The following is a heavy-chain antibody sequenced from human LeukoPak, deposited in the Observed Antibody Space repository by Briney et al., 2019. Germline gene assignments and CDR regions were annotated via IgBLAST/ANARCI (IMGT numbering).Heavy chain of an antibody. Sequence: SETLSLTCAVYGGSFSGYYWSWIRQPPGKGLEWIGEINHSGSTNYNPSLTSRVTISVDTSKNQFSLKLSSVTAADTAVYYCASSMVLYYFDYWGQGTLVTVSS. CDR1: GGSFSGYY. CDR3: ASSMVLYYFDY. D-gene: IGHD3-10*01. J-gene: IGHJ4*02. V-gene: IGHV4-34*01. CDR2: INHSGST.